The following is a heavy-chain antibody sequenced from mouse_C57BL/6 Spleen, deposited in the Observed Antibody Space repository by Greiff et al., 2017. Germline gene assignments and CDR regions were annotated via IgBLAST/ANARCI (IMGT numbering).Heavy chain of an antibody. V-gene: IGHV5-9-1*02. CDR3: TRDPSYDYDGGYAMDY. Sequence: EVKLQESGEGLVKPGGSLKLSCAASGFTFSSYAMSWVRQTPEKRLEWVAYISSGGDYIYYADTVKGRFTISRDNARNTLYLQMSSLKSEDTAMYYCTRDPSYDYDGGYAMDYWGQGTSVTVSS. CDR2: ISSGGDYI. J-gene: IGHJ4*01. D-gene: IGHD2-4*01. CDR1: GFTFSSYA.